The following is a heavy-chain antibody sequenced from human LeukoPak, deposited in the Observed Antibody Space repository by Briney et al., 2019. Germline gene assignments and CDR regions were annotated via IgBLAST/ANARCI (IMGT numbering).Heavy chain of an antibody. CDR2: IYSGGGT. V-gene: IGHV3-53*01. CDR1: GFTVSNNY. D-gene: IGHD3-16*01. Sequence: GGSLRLSCVASGFTVSNNYMSWVRQAPGKGLDWVSIIYSGGGTYYADSVKGRFTTSRDSSKNTLYLQMNSLRAGDTAVYYCARGGNGPFDYWGQGTLVTVSS. CDR3: ARGGNGPFDY. J-gene: IGHJ4*02.